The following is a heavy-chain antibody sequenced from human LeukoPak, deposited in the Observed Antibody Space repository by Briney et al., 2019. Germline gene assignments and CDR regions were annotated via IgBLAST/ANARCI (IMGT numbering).Heavy chain of an antibody. Sequence: PGGSLRLSCAASGFTFCSYEMNWVRQAPGKGLEWLSYISSSGGTISYADSVKGRFTISRDNAKNSLYLQMNSLRAEDTAVYYCASRYSGYANYWGQGTLVTVSS. V-gene: IGHV3-48*03. D-gene: IGHD5-12*01. CDR2: ISSSGGTI. CDR1: GFTFCSYE. J-gene: IGHJ4*02. CDR3: ASRYSGYANY.